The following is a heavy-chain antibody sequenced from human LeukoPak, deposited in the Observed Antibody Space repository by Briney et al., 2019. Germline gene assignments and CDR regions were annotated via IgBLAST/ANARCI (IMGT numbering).Heavy chain of an antibody. V-gene: IGHV1-8*01. CDR2: MNPNSGNT. D-gene: IGHD3-3*01. J-gene: IGHJ5*02. CDR1: GYTFTSYD. Sequence: GASVKVSCKASGYTFTSYDINWVRQATGQGQEWMGWMNPNSGNTGYAKKFQGRVTMTRNTSTSTPYIEMSSLRSEDRALYYCARSRLWSGYQVWFDPWGEASLVAVS. CDR3: ARSRLWSGYQVWFDP.